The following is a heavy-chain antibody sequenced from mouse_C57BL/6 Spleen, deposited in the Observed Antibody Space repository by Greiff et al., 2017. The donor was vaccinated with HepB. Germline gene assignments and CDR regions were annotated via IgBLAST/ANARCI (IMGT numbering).Heavy chain of an antibody. CDR1: GYTFTSYT. CDR3: GRGGGFAY. J-gene: IGHJ3*01. Sequence: QVQLQQSGAELARPGASVKMSCKASGYTFTSYTMHWVKQRPGQGLEWIGYINPSSGYTKYNQKFKDKATLTADKSSSTAYMQLSSLTSEDSAVYFCGRGGGFAYWGQGTLVTVSA. V-gene: IGHV1-4*01. CDR2: INPSSGYT.